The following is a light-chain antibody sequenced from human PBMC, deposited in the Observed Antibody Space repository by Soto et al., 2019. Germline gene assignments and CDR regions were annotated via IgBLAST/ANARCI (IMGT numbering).Light chain of an antibody. V-gene: IGKV1-8*01. CDR3: QQYYDYPQT. J-gene: IGKJ4*01. Sequence: AIRMTQSPSSFSASTGDRVTITCRASQGISSYLAWYQQKPGKAPKLLIYAASTLQSGVPSRFSGSGSGTDFTLTISCLQSEDFATYYCQQYYDYPQTFGGGTKVEI. CDR2: AAS. CDR1: QGISSY.